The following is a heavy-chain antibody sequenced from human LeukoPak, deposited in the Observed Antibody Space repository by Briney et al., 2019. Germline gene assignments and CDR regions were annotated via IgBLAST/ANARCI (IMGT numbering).Heavy chain of an antibody. Sequence: SETLSLTCAVYGGSFSGYYWSWIRQPPGKGLEWIGEINHSGSTNYNPSIKSRVTISVDTSKSQFSLKLSSVTAADTAVYYCARKYSSSWSEDYWGQGTLVTVSS. V-gene: IGHV4-34*01. CDR1: GGSFSGYY. D-gene: IGHD6-13*01. CDR3: ARKYSSSWSEDY. J-gene: IGHJ4*02. CDR2: INHSGST.